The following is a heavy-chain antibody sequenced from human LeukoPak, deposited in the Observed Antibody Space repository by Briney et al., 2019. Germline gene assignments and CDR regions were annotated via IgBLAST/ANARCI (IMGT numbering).Heavy chain of an antibody. J-gene: IGHJ5*02. Sequence: ASVTVSCMVSGYTLTELSVHWVRQAPGKGLEWMGNFDPKDGDTIYAQRFQGRVTMTEDTSTHTAYMELSSLRSEDTAVYYCARGNTEMAMKKGWFDPWGQGTLVTVSS. V-gene: IGHV1-24*01. D-gene: IGHD5-24*01. CDR1: GYTLTELS. CDR3: ARGNTEMAMKKGWFDP. CDR2: FDPKDGDT.